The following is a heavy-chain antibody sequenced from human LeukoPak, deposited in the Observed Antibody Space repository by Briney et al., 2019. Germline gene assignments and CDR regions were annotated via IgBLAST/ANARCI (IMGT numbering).Heavy chain of an antibody. Sequence: SGGSLELSCAASGFPFSSYAMNWVRQAPGKGLEWVSIIFGADKNTTYYADSVKGRFTVSRDNSKNTLDLQMTDLRPEDTAIYYCAKRNTMVRGGPCFDYWGQGILVAVSS. CDR3: AKRNTMVRGGPCFDY. V-gene: IGHV3-23*01. J-gene: IGHJ4*02. CDR1: GFPFSSYA. CDR2: IFGADKNTT. D-gene: IGHD3-10*01.